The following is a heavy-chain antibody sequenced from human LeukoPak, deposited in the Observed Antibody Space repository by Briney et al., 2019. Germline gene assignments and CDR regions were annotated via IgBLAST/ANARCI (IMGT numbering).Heavy chain of an antibody. V-gene: IGHV3-21*01. CDR1: GFTFSSYS. J-gene: IGHJ4*02. CDR3: ARIAVAGFDY. Sequence: GGSLRLSYAASGFTFSSYSMNWVRQAPGKGLEWASSISSSSSYIYYADSVKGRFTISRDNAKNSLYLQMNSLRAEDTAVYYCARIAVAGFDYWGQGTLVTVSS. CDR2: ISSSSSYI. D-gene: IGHD6-19*01.